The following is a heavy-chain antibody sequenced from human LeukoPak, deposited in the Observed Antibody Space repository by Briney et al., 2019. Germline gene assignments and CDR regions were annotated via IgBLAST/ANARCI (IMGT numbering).Heavy chain of an antibody. Sequence: SETLSLTCTVSGGSVSSGSYYWSWIRQPPGKELDSIGYIYYSGSTSYNPSLKSRVTISVDTSKNQFSLKLSSVTAADTAVYYCARTTYYYDSSGYDAFDIWGQGTMVTVSS. D-gene: IGHD3-22*01. CDR2: IYYSGST. V-gene: IGHV4-61*01. CDR3: ARTTYYYDSSGYDAFDI. J-gene: IGHJ3*02. CDR1: GGSVSSGSYY.